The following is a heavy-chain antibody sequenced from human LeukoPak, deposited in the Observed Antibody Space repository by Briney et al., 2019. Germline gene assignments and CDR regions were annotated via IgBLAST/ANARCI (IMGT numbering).Heavy chain of an antibody. CDR2: ITLSGGNT. CDR3: AKRGNPAVGHHYLDV. J-gene: IGHJ6*03. V-gene: IGHV3-23*01. Sequence: GGSLRLSCAASGFTFSSYDMSRVRQAPGKGLEWVSSITLSGGNTFYADSVMGRFTVSRDNSKNTLYLQINSLSAEDTAVYYCAKRGNPAVGHHYLDVWGKGTTVSVSS. D-gene: IGHD2-2*01. CDR1: GFTFSSYD.